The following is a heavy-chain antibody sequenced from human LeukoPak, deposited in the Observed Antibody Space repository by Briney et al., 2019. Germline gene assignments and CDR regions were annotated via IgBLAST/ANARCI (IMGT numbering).Heavy chain of an antibody. V-gene: IGHV4-34*01. CDR3: ARHNYYGSGSYYYYMDV. CDR2: INHSGST. D-gene: IGHD3-10*01. J-gene: IGHJ6*03. CDR1: GGSSSGYY. Sequence: PSETLSLTCAVYGGSSSGYYWSWIRQPPGKGLEWIGEINHSGSTNYNPSLKSRVTISVDTSKNQFSLKLSSVTAADTAVYYCARHNYYGSGSYYYYMDVWGKGTTVTISS.